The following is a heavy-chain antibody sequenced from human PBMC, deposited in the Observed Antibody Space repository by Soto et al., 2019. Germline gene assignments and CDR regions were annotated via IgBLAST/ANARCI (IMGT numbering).Heavy chain of an antibody. J-gene: IGHJ4*02. CDR3: ARDDDYPDNGFDY. Sequence: QVQLVESGGGVVQPGTSLRLSCAAPGFTFSRHGMHWVRQTPGKGLEWLAVILNDASGHWYADSVKGRFTISRDNFENTLYLQMNVLRLEDTAMYYCARDDDYPDNGFDYWGQGTLVTVSS. CDR2: ILNDASGH. CDR1: GFTFSRHG. V-gene: IGHV3-33*01. D-gene: IGHD4-17*01.